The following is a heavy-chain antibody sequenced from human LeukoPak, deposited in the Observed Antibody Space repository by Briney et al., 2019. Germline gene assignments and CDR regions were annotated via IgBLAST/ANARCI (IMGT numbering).Heavy chain of an antibody. Sequence: GASVKVSCKASGYTFTGYYMHWVRQAPGQGLEWMGWINPNSGGTNYAQKFQGRVTMTRDTPISTAYMELSRLRSDDTAVYYCATPGGGWGQYYYYGMDVWGQGTTVTVSS. V-gene: IGHV1-2*02. J-gene: IGHJ6*02. D-gene: IGHD3-16*01. CDR2: INPNSGGT. CDR3: ATPGGGWGQYYYYGMDV. CDR1: GYTFTGYY.